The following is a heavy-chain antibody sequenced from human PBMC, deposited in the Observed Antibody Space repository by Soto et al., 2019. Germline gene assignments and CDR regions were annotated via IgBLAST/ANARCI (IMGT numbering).Heavy chain of an antibody. CDR1: GGTFSSYA. D-gene: IGHD5-18*01. V-gene: IGHV1-69*13. Sequence: ASVKVSCKASGGTFSSYAISWVRQAPGQGLEWMGGIIPIFGTANYAQKFQGRVTITADESTSTAYMELSSLRSEDTAVYYCARAGLNTAMVNSYFDYWGQGTLVTVSS. CDR3: ARAGLNTAMVNSYFDY. J-gene: IGHJ4*02. CDR2: IIPIFGTA.